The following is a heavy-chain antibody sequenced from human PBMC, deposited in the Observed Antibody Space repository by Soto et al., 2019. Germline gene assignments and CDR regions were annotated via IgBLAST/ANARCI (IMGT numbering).Heavy chain of an antibody. Sequence: QVQLVQSGADVKEPGASVKLSCKASGYTLRDYYIQWVRQAPGQGLEWVAMINPDDGGTRYAQRFQGRVTVTRETSTSTVYMEMSNLRSEDTALYYCARDRPHAWLDPWGQGTLVTVSS. CDR3: ARDRPHAWLDP. CDR2: INPDDGGT. CDR1: GYTLRDYY. V-gene: IGHV1-46*01. J-gene: IGHJ5*02.